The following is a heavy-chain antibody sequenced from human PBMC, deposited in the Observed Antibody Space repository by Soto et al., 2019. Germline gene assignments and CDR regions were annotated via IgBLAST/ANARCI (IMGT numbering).Heavy chain of an antibody. CDR2: IWYDGSNK. V-gene: IGHV3-33*01. CDR1: GFTFSSYG. Sequence: PGGSLRLSCAASGFTFSSYGMHWVRQAPGKGLEWVAVIWYDGSNKYYADSVKGRFTISRDNSKNTLYLQMNSLRAEDTAVYYCERAPSAGYFYYWGQGNLVTRSS. CDR3: ERAPSAGYFYY. J-gene: IGHJ4*02.